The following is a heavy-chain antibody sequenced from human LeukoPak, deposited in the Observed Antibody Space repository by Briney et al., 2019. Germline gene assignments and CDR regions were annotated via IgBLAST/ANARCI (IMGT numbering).Heavy chain of an antibody. V-gene: IGHV4-59*01. Sequence: SETLSLTCTVSGDSISSYYWSWIRQPPGKGLEWIGYIYYSGSTNYNPSLKSRVTISVDTSKNQFSLKLSSVTAADTAVYYCARGGSGWFYGAFDIWGQGTMVTVSS. D-gene: IGHD6-19*01. CDR2: IYYSGST. CDR1: GDSISSYY. CDR3: ARGGSGWFYGAFDI. J-gene: IGHJ3*02.